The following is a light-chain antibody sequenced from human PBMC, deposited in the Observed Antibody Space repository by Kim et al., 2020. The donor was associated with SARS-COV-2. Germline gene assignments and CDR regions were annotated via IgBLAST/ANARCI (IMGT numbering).Light chain of an antibody. J-gene: IGLJ7*01. V-gene: IGLV3-21*04. CDR2: YDS. CDR1: NIGSNS. CDR3: QVWDSSSDRAV. Sequence: YELTQPPSVSVAPRKTARITCGGDNIGSNSVHWYQQKPGQAPVLVIYYDSDRPSGIPERFSGSNSGNTATLTISRVEAGDEADYYCQVWDSSSDRAVFGGGTQLTVL.